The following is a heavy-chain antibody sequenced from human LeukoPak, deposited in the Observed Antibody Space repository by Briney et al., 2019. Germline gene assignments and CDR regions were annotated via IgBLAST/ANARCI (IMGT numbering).Heavy chain of an antibody. Sequence: PSETLSLTCTVSGGSISSSSYYWGWIRQPPGKGLEWIGYIYYSGSTYYNPSLKSRVTISVDTSKNQFSLKLSSVTAADTAVYYCASVPAAKADAFDIWGQGTMVTVSS. D-gene: IGHD2-2*01. CDR3: ASVPAAKADAFDI. V-gene: IGHV4-30-4*08. J-gene: IGHJ3*02. CDR2: IYYSGST. CDR1: GGSISSSSYY.